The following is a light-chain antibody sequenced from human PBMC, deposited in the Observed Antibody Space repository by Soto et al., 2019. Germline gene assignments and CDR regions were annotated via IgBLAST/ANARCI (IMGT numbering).Light chain of an antibody. CDR3: GSWDSSVSAYV. V-gene: IGLV1-51*01. J-gene: IGLJ1*01. CDR1: SSNIGAGYD. Sequence: QSVLTQPPSVSGAPGQRVTISCTGSSSNIGAGYDVHWYQQLPGTAPKLLIYDDNKRPSGIPDRFSGSKSGTSATLGITGFQTGDEADYYCGSWDSSVSAYVFGTGTKGTVL. CDR2: DDN.